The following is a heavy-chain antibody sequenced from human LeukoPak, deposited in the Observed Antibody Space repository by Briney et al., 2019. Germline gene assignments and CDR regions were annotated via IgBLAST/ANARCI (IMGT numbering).Heavy chain of an antibody. CDR1: GYTFSIYG. CDR2: IWYDGSNT. D-gene: IGHD2/OR15-2a*01. CDR3: ARAGIVNALDY. V-gene: IGHV3-33*01. Sequence: GMSLRLSCAASGYTFSIYGMNWVRQAPGKGLEWVAIIWYDGSNTYFAESVMGRFSISKDNFKNTVYLQMNSQKIEDTGVYYCARAGIVNALDYWGQGAQVTVSS. J-gene: IGHJ4*02.